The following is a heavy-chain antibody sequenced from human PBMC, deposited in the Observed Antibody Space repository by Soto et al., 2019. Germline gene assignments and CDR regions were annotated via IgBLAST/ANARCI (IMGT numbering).Heavy chain of an antibody. CDR3: ARDSFDTHGYHHFDY. CDR2: INGDNDNT. Sequence: QVQLVQSGTEVKKPGASVKVSCKASGYSFTRRSIHWVREAPGQNLEWMGWINGDNDNTKYSQKFQGRVTITRDIPANTAYMELSSLRSEDTAMYYCARDSFDTHGYHHFDYWGQGTLVAVSS. CDR1: GYSFTRRS. J-gene: IGHJ4*02. V-gene: IGHV1-3*01. D-gene: IGHD2-8*01.